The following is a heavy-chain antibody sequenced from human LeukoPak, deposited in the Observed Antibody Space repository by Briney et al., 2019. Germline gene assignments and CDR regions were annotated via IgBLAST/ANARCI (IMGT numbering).Heavy chain of an antibody. CDR1: GGSISSSSYY. CDR3: ATRYCSGGSCPNYYYYYINV. Sequence: PSETLSLTCTVSGGSISSSSYYWGWIRQPPGKGLEWIGSIYYSGSTYYNPSLKSRVTISVDTSKNQFSLKLSSVTAADTAVYYCATRYCSGGSCPNYYYYYINVWGKGTTVTISS. J-gene: IGHJ6*03. V-gene: IGHV4-39*07. D-gene: IGHD2-15*01. CDR2: IYYSGST.